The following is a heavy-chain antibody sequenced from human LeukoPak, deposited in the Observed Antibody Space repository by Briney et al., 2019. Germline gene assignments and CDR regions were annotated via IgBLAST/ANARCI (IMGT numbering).Heavy chain of an antibody. J-gene: IGHJ4*02. CDR2: ISGSGGST. Sequence: PGGSPRLSCAASGFTFSSYAMSWVRQAPGKGLEWVSAISGSGGSTYYADSVKGRFTISRDNSKNTLYLQMNSLRAEDTAVYYCAKLWTSYCSSTCCYFDYWGQGTLVTVFS. V-gene: IGHV3-23*01. D-gene: IGHD2-2*01. CDR3: AKLWTSYCSSTCCYFDY. CDR1: GFTFSSYA.